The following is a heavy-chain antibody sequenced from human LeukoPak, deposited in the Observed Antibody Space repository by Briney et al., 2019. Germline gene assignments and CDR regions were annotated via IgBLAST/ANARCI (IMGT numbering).Heavy chain of an antibody. CDR2: IGSDASIT. CDR3: ATSARTYIGSSLDY. CDR1: GFTFSSYS. D-gene: IGHD2-15*01. V-gene: IGHV3-74*01. Sequence: PGGSLRLSCAASGFTFSSYSMNWVRQDPGKGLVWVSRIGSDASITSYADPVKGRFTISRDNAKNTLYLQMNSLRAEDTALYYCATSARTYIGSSLDYWGQGTLVTVSS. J-gene: IGHJ4*02.